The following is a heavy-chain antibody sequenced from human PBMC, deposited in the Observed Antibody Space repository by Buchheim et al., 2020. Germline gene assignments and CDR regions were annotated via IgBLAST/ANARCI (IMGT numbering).Heavy chain of an antibody. V-gene: IGHV3-21*01. Sequence: EVQLVESGGGLVKPGGSLRLSCAASGFTFSSYSMNWVRQAPGKGLEWVSSISSSSSYIYYADSVKGRFTISRDNAKNSLYLQMNRLRAEDTAVYYCARGPYDFWSGYFPYYYYGMDVWGQGT. D-gene: IGHD3-3*01. J-gene: IGHJ6*02. CDR3: ARGPYDFWSGYFPYYYYGMDV. CDR2: ISSSSSYI. CDR1: GFTFSSYS.